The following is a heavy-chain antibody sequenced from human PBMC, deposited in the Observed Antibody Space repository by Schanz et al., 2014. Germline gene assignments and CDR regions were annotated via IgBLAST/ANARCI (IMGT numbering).Heavy chain of an antibody. CDR2: ISYSGST. J-gene: IGHJ4*02. Sequence: QVQLQESGPGLVKPSETLSLTCTVSGGSISSGGYYWSWIRQHPGKGLEWIGFISYSGSTYYNPPRKGGVPISLDKSKNQFSRKLRSVTAADTAVYYCARSAGRDFWSGYYTRFDYWGQGTLVTVSS. D-gene: IGHD3-3*01. CDR3: ARSAGRDFWSGYYTRFDY. CDR1: GGSISSGGYY. V-gene: IGHV4-31*03.